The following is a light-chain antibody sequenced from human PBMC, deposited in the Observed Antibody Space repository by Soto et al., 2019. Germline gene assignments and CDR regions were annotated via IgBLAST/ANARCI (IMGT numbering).Light chain of an antibody. J-gene: IGLJ1*01. Sequence: QSALTQPASVSXXPGQSITISCTGTSSDVGGYNYVSWYQQHPGKAPKLMIYEVSNRPSGVSNRFSGSKSGNTASLTISGLQAEDEADYYCSSYTSSSTPWDVFGTGTKLTVL. CDR2: EVS. CDR1: SSDVGGYNY. CDR3: SSYTSSSTPWDV. V-gene: IGLV2-14*01.